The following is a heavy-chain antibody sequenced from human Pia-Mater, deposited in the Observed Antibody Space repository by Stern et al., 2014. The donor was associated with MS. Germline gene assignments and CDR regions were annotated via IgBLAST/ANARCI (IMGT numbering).Heavy chain of an antibody. CDR2: IHPNTGGT. V-gene: IGHV1-2*02. CDR1: GYIFTGYY. J-gene: IGHJ6*02. D-gene: IGHD3-3*01. Sequence: QVQLVQSGAEVKKPGASVKVSCKTSGYIFTGYYIHWVRQAPGQGLEWMAWIHPNTGGTKYAQKFQGRVTMSRGTSISTAYVELSSLTSDDTAVYYCARDQRGITIFGVVTDYYYLGMDVWGQGTTVTVSS. CDR3: ARDQRGITIFGVVTDYYYLGMDV.